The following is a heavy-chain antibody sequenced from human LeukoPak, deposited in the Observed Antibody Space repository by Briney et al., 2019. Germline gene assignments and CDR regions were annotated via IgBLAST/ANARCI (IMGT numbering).Heavy chain of an antibody. V-gene: IGHV1-18*01. Sequence: ASVKVSCKASGYTFTSYGISWVRQAPGQGLEWMGWIGAYNGNTNYAQKLQGRVTMTTDTSTSTAYMELRSLRSDDTAVYYCARDRGDILTSPHFDYWGQEPWSPSPQ. CDR2: IGAYNGNT. CDR3: ARDRGDILTSPHFDY. D-gene: IGHD3-9*01. CDR1: GYTFTSYG. J-gene: IGHJ4*01.